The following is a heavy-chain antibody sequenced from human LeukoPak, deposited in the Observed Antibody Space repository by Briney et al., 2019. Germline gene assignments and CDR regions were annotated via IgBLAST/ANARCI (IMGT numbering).Heavy chain of an antibody. D-gene: IGHD6-19*01. J-gene: IGHJ4*02. CDR3: AKAGGGWHFDY. Sequence: QSGGSLRLSCAASGFTFSSYAMSWVRQAPGKGLEWVSAISGSGGSTYYADSVKGRFTISRDNSKNTLYLQMYSLTAEDTATYYCAKAGGGWHFDYWGQGTLVTVSS. V-gene: IGHV3-23*01. CDR1: GFTFSSYA. CDR2: ISGSGGST.